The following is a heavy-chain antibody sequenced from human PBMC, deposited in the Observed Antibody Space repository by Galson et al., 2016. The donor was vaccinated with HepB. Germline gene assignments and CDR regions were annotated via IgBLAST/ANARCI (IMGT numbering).Heavy chain of an antibody. V-gene: IGHV4-59*01. CDR3: ARAQRGYYFYNSGYPLRGAFDI. CDR1: AGAISSYY. J-gene: IGHJ3*02. CDR2: IYFSGST. Sequence: LSLTCTVSAGAISSYYWTWIRQPPGKGLEWIGYIYFSGSTNYNPSLKSRVTISVDTSKNQFSLKLRSVTAADTAVYFCARAQRGYYFYNSGYPLRGAFDIWGQGTMVTVSS. D-gene: IGHD3-22*01.